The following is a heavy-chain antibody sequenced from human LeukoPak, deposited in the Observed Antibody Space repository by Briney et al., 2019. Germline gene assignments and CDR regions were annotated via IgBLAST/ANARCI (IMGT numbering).Heavy chain of an antibody. CDR1: GGSISSYY. V-gene: IGHV4-4*07. J-gene: IGHJ4*02. CDR2: IYTSGST. CDR3: VRDLTDYYELDY. D-gene: IGHD3-22*01. Sequence: SETLSLTCTVSGGSISSYYWNWIRQPAGKGLEWIGRIYTSGSTNYNPSLKSRVTMSLDTSKNQFSLKVNSVTAADTAMYYCVRDLTDYYELDYWGQGTLVSVSS.